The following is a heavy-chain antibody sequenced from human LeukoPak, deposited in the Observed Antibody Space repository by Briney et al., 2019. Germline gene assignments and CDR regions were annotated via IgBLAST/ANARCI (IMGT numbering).Heavy chain of an antibody. CDR3: ATQPWASIAAARPRGY. CDR1: GYSFTSYW. V-gene: IGHV5-10-1*01. Sequence: GESLKISCKGSGYSFTSYWISWVRQMPGKGLEWMGRIDPSDSYTNYSPSFQGHVTISADKSISTAYLQWSSLKASDTAMYYCATQPWASIAAARPRGYWGQGTLVTVSS. CDR2: IDPSDSYT. D-gene: IGHD6-13*01. J-gene: IGHJ4*02.